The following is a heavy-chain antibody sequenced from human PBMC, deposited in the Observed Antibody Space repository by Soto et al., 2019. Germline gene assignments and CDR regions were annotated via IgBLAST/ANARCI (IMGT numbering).Heavy chain of an antibody. Sequence: QVQLVESGGGVAQPGRSLRLFCAASGFTLSSYSLHWVRQSPGKGLEWVAAISSDGTEKHYADSVKGRFTISRDNSKNTLSLQLNRLRTDDTAVYYCARMFGFSYGPANRVMDVWGQGTTVTVSS. CDR3: ARMFGFSYGPANRVMDV. D-gene: IGHD5-18*01. V-gene: IGHV3-30*04. CDR2: ISSDGTEK. J-gene: IGHJ6*02. CDR1: GFTLSSYS.